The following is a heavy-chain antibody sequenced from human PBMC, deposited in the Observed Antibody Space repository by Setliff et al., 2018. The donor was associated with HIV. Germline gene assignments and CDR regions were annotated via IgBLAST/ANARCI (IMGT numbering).Heavy chain of an antibody. J-gene: IGHJ4*02. D-gene: IGHD3-3*01. Sequence: PSETLSLTCTVSGGSISSHYWSWIRQSPKTGLEWIGYIYHSGGTHYNPSLRSRVTISVDTSKNHFSLKLSSVTAADTAVFYCARVPFTTGFDYWGQGILVTVSS. CDR1: GGSISSHY. CDR3: ARVPFTTGFDY. CDR2: IYHSGGT. V-gene: IGHV4-4*09.